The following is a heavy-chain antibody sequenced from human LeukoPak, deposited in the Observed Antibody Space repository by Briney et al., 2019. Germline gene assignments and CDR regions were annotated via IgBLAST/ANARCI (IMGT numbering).Heavy chain of an antibody. Sequence: PSETLSLTCTVSGDSISSRSYYWSWIRQPPGEGLEWIGYISYSGSTNYNPSLKSRVTISIDTSKNQFSLKLTSVTAADTALYYCARGGGISSSPLDFDYWGQGTLVTVSS. CDR2: ISYSGST. CDR3: ARGGGISSSPLDFDY. CDR1: GDSISSRSYY. J-gene: IGHJ4*02. V-gene: IGHV4-61*01. D-gene: IGHD6-6*01.